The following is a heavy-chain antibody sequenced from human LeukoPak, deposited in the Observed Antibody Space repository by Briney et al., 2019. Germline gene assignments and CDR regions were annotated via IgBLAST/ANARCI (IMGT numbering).Heavy chain of an antibody. CDR3: ARASKAYSSFDY. Sequence: SETLSLTCTVSGGSISCYYWSWIRQPPGKGLEWIGYIYYSGSTNYNPSLKSRVTISVDTSKNQFSLKLSSVTAADTAVYYCARASKAYSSFDYWGQGTLVTVSS. CDR2: IYYSGST. J-gene: IGHJ4*02. CDR1: GGSISCYY. D-gene: IGHD5-18*01. V-gene: IGHV4-59*01.